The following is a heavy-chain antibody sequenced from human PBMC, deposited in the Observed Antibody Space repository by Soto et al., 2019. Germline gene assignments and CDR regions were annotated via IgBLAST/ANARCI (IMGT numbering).Heavy chain of an antibody. CDR2: IYYTGAA. J-gene: IGHJ5*02. V-gene: IGHV4-30-4*01. CDR3: AGMPYTSGLRFDP. CDR1: GGSVATGGTY. D-gene: IGHD6-19*01. Sequence: SETLSLTCSVSGGSVATGGTYWSWARLLPGKGLQWVGYIYYTGAAYYNPALQSRVSISLDRSNNQCSLKLKSVTAADTAVYFCAGMPYTSGLRFDPWGPGTLVTVSS.